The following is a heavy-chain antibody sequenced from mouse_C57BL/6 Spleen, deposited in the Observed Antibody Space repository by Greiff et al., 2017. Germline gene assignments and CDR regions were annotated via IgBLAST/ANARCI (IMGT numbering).Heavy chain of an antibody. CDR3: ASLSHYAMDY. J-gene: IGHJ4*01. CDR1: GFSLTSYG. Sequence: QVQLKESGPGLVAPSQSLSITCTVSGFSLTSYGVDWVRQSPGKGLEWLGVIWGVGSTNYNSAIKSRLSISKDNSKSQVFLKMNSLQTDDTAMYDCASLSHYAMDYWGQGTSVTVSS. CDR2: IWGVGST. V-gene: IGHV2-6*01.